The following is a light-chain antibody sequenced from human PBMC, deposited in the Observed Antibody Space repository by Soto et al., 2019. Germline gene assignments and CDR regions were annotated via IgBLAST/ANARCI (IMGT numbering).Light chain of an antibody. V-gene: IGLV3-21*04. Sequence: SYELTQPPSVSVAPGKTARITCGGNNIGSKGVHWYQQKPGQAPVLVIYFDRERPSGIPERFTCSNSGNTATLTISRVEAGDEADYYCQVWDSKGVFGGGTKLTVL. CDR2: FDR. CDR1: NIGSKG. J-gene: IGLJ3*02. CDR3: QVWDSKGV.